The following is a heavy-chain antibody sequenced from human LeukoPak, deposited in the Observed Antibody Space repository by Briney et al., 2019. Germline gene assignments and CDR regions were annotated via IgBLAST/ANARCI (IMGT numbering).Heavy chain of an antibody. CDR2: IIPIFGTA. CDR1: GGTFSSYA. Sequence: SVKVSCKASGGTFSSYAISWVRQAPGQGLEWMGGIIPIFGTANYAQKFQGRVTITADESTSTAYMELSSLGSEDTAVYYCARGYGSGSYYYYGMDVWGQGTTVTVSS. V-gene: IGHV1-69*13. CDR3: ARGYGSGSYYYYGMDV. D-gene: IGHD3-10*01. J-gene: IGHJ6*02.